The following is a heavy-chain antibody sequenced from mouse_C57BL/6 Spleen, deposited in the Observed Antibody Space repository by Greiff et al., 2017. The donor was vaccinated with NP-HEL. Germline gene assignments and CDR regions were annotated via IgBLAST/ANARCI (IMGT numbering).Heavy chain of an antibody. CDR2: ISYDGSN. V-gene: IGHV3-6*01. CDR3: ATNLYGPRSFAY. Sequence: VQLKESGPGLVKPSQSLSLTCSVPGYSITSGYYWNWIRQFPGNKLEWMGYISYDGSNNYNPSLKNRISITRDTSKNQFFLKLNSVTTEDTATYYCATNLYGPRSFAYWGQGTLVTVSA. D-gene: IGHD1-1*02. CDR1: GYSITSGYY. J-gene: IGHJ3*01.